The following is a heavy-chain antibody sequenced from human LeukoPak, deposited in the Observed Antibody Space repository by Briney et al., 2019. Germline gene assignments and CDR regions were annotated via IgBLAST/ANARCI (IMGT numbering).Heavy chain of an antibody. J-gene: IGHJ4*02. CDR1: GITLSNYG. CDR3: ARDRRGGDTAMVTLDY. Sequence: GGSLRLSCAVSGITLSNYGMSWVRQAPGKGLEWVAGLSDSGGSTNYADSVKGRFTISRDNSKNTLYLQMNSLRAEDTAVYYCARDRRGGDTAMVTLDYWGQGTLVTVSS. D-gene: IGHD5-18*01. V-gene: IGHV3-23*01. CDR2: LSDSGGST.